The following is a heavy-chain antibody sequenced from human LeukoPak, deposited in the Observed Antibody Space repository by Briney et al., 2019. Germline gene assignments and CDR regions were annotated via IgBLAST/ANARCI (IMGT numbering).Heavy chain of an antibody. J-gene: IGHJ4*02. CDR3: AKGYGESHFDS. V-gene: IGHV3-30*02. CDR1: GFTSRSFG. CDR2: IRFDGSNQ. D-gene: IGHD5-18*01. Sequence: GGSLRPSCAASGFTSRSFGMHLVRQAQGKGLEWVAFIRFDGSNQYYTDSVKGRFTISRDNSNNTLFLQMNNLRGDDTAVYLCAKGYGESHFDSWGQGTLVTVSS.